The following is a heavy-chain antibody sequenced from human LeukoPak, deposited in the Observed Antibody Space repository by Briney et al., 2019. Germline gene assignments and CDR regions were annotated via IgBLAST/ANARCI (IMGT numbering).Heavy chain of an antibody. D-gene: IGHD3-3*01. CDR3: ARGLKRFLECPKTYYFDY. CDR2: ISAYNGNT. Sequence: GASVKVSCKASGYTFTSYGISWVRQAPGQGLEWMGWISAYNGNTNYAQKLQGRVTMTTDTSTSTAYMELRSLRSDDTAVYYCARGLKRFLECPKTYYFDYWGQGTLVTVSS. V-gene: IGHV1-18*01. J-gene: IGHJ4*02. CDR1: GYTFTSYG.